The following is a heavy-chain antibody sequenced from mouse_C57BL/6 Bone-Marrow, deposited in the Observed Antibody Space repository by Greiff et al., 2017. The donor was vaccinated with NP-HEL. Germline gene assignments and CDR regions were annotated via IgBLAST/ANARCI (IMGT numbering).Heavy chain of an antibody. Sequence: VKLQESGPELVKPGASVKISCKASGYTFTDYYINWVKQRPGQGLEWIGWIFPGSGSTYYNEKFKGKATLTVDKSSSTAYMLLSSLTSEDSAVYFCARERAFITTVVRGFDYWGQGTTLTVSS. D-gene: IGHD1-1*01. CDR2: IFPGSGST. J-gene: IGHJ2*01. CDR1: GYTFTDYY. V-gene: IGHV1-75*01. CDR3: ARERAFITTVVRGFDY.